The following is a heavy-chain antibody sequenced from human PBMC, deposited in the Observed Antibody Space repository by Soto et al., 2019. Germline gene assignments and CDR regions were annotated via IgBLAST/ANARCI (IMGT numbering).Heavy chain of an antibody. CDR1: GLTLSGYS. V-gene: IGHV3-48*02. CDR2: ISGSSSII. CDR3: ARSYSDYGGNSVPTH. J-gene: IGHJ4*02. Sequence: EVQLVESGGGVVQPGGSLRLSCAASGLTLSGYSMIWVRQAPGKGLEWVSYISGSSSIIYYADSVKGRFTISRDNAKNSLYLQMNSLRDEDTAVYYCARSYSDYGGNSVPTHWGQGTLVTVSS. D-gene: IGHD4-17*01.